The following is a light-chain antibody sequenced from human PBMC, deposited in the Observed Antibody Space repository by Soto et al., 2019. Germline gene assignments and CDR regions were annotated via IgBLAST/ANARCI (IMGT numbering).Light chain of an antibody. CDR1: QSVSSY. Sequence: VLAQSLATQSLSPGERATLSCRASQSVSSYLAWYQQKPGQAPRLLIYDASDRATGIPARFSGSGSGTDFTLTISSLEPEDFAVYDCQQRFTWPLTFGGGTKVDIK. J-gene: IGKJ4*01. CDR2: DAS. CDR3: QQRFTWPLT. V-gene: IGKV3-11*01.